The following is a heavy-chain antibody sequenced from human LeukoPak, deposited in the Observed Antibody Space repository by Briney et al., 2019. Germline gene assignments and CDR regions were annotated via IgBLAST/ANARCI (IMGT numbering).Heavy chain of an antibody. V-gene: IGHV3-48*03. CDR2: IKSSGSSI. D-gene: IGHD6-13*01. CDR3: ARDFEFGSAAGTPN. Sequence: PGGSLRLSCATSGFTFGYYEMNWVRQAPGKGLEWVSYIKSSGSSIYYADSVRGRFTISRDNAKNSLYLQMNSLRAEDTAVYYCARDFEFGSAAGTPNWGQGTLVTVSS. J-gene: IGHJ4*02. CDR1: GFTFGYYE.